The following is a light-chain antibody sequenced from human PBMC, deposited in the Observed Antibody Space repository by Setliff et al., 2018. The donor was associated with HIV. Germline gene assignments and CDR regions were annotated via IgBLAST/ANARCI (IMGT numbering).Light chain of an antibody. Sequence: QSALAQPRSVSGSPGQSVTISCTGTMNDVGTYNYVSWYQQHPGKAPKLIIYDVTKRPSGVPDRFSGSKSGNTASLTISGLQAEDEADYYCCSYAGSYTDVFGTGTKVTVL. CDR2: DVT. CDR1: MNDVGTYNY. J-gene: IGLJ1*01. V-gene: IGLV2-11*01. CDR3: CSYAGSYTDV.